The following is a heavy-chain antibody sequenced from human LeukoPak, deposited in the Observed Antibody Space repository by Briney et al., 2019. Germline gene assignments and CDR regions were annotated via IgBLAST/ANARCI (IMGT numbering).Heavy chain of an antibody. CDR2: ISSSGSNI. J-gene: IGHJ4*02. D-gene: IGHD4-17*01. CDR3: ARNQDYGDYSSFDY. V-gene: IGHV3-11*04. Sequence: GGSLRLSCAASGFTFSDYYMSWIRQAPGKGLEWVSYISSSGSNIYYADSVKGRFTMSRDNAKKSLYLQMNSLRAEDTAVYYCARNQDYGDYSSFDYWGQGTLVTVSS. CDR1: GFTFSDYY.